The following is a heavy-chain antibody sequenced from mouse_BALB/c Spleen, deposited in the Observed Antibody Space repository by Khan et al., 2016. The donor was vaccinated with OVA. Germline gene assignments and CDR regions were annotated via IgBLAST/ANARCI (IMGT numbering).Heavy chain of an antibody. CDR2: IWSDGST. Sequence: QVQLKQSGPGLVAPSQSLSITCTLSGFSLTNYGIHWVRQPPGKGLEWLVVIWSDGSTTYNSALKSRLSISKDNSKSQVFLKMNSLQTDDTAMYYCARQPCYHYYVMDYWGQGTSVTVSS. CDR3: ARQPCYHYYVMDY. CDR1: GFSLTNYG. J-gene: IGHJ4*01. V-gene: IGHV2-6-1*01.